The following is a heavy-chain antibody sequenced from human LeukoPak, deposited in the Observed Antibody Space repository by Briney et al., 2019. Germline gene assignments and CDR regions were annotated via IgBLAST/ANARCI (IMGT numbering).Heavy chain of an antibody. Sequence: ASVKVSFKVSGYTLTELSMHWVRQAPGKGLEWMGGFDPEDGETIYAQKFQGRVTMTEDTSTDTAYMELSSLRSEDTAVYYCATGYDSSGYYSGVFYYYGMDIWGQGTTVTVSS. J-gene: IGHJ6*02. CDR2: FDPEDGET. CDR1: GYTLTELS. D-gene: IGHD3-22*01. V-gene: IGHV1-24*01. CDR3: ATGYDSSGYYSGVFYYYGMDI.